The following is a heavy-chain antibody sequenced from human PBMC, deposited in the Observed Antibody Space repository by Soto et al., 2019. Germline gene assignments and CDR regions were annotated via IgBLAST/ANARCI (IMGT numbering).Heavy chain of an antibody. CDR1: GYTFTNYY. CDR3: TRFEKTSPGAPFDY. CDR2: INPSGGTT. D-gene: IGHD2-8*02. V-gene: IGHV1-46*03. Sequence: QVQLVQSGAEVKKPGASVKVSCKASGYTFTNYYMHWVRQAPGQGLEWMGIINPSGGTTTYAQKFRGRVTMTRDTSRTTVYMELTSLRSEDTAVYYCTRFEKTSPGAPFDYWGQGALVTVSS. J-gene: IGHJ4*02.